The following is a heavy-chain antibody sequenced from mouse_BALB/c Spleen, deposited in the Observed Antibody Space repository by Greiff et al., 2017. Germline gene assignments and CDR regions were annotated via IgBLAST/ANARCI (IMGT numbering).Heavy chain of an antibody. CDR3: ARHEGYPFAY. D-gene: IGHD2-14*01. Sequence: EVQLVESGGGLVQPGGSRKLSCAASGFTFSSYGMSWVRQTPDKRLEWVATISSGGSYTYYPDSVKGRFTISRDNAKNTLYLQMSSLKSEDTAMYYCARHEGYPFAYWGQGTLVTVSA. CDR2: ISSGGSYT. J-gene: IGHJ3*01. V-gene: IGHV5-6*01. CDR1: GFTFSSYG.